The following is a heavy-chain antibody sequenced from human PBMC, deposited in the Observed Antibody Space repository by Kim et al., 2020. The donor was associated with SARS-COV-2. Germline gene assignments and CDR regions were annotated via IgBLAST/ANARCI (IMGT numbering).Heavy chain of an antibody. CDR3: AGLFWQWLVGGRGCLDY. V-gene: IGHV4-4*02. D-gene: IGHD6-19*01. CDR2: IYHSGST. J-gene: IGHJ4*02. CDR1: GGSISSSNW. Sequence: SETLSLTCAVSGGSISSSNWWSWVRQPPGKGLEGCGEIYHSGSTNYNKSLKSRVNISVDKSKNQLSLLLSSVTAADTAVDYCAGLFWQWLVGGRGCLDYWGQGTLVTVSS.